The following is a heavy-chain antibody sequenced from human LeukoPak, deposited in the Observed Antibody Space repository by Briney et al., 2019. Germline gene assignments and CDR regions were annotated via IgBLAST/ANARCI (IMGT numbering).Heavy chain of an antibody. Sequence: GGSLRLSCAASGFTFSSYSMNWVRQAPGKGLDWVSSISSSSSYIYYADSVKGRFTISRDNAKNSLYLQMNSLRGEDTAVYYCARGPSSSWYRGYYFDYWGQGTLVTVSS. J-gene: IGHJ4*02. D-gene: IGHD6-13*01. CDR2: ISSSSSYI. CDR3: ARGPSSSWYRGYYFDY. V-gene: IGHV3-21*01. CDR1: GFTFSSYS.